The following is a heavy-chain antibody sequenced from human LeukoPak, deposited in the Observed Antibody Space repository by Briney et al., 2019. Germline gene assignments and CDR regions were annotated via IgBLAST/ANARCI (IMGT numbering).Heavy chain of an antibody. D-gene: IGHD1-20*01. Sequence: SETLSLTCTVSGDSISSSTSSTTYCWGWIRQPPGKGLEWIGSITYSGAIHYNESLKSRVTISVDTSRNQFSLRLSSVTAADTAVYFCARHGGRYNWSPSDWGQGTLVTVSS. CDR3: ARHGGRYNWSPSD. CDR2: ITYSGAI. V-gene: IGHV4-39*01. J-gene: IGHJ4*02. CDR1: GDSISSSTSSTTYC.